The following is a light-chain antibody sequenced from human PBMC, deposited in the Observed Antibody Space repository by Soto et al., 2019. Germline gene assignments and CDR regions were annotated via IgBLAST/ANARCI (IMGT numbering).Light chain of an antibody. CDR3: CSYAGSYTYV. CDR2: DVS. V-gene: IGLV2-11*01. J-gene: IGLJ1*01. Sequence: QSALTQPRSVSGSPGQSVIIFCTGTSSDVGGYNYVSWYQQHPGKAPKLMIYDVSKRPSGVPDRFSGSKSGNTASLTISGLQAEDEADYYCCSYAGSYTYVFGTGTKVTV. CDR1: SSDVGGYNY.